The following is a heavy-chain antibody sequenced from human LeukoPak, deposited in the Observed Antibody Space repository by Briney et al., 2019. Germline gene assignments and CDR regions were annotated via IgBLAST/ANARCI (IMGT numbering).Heavy chain of an antibody. V-gene: IGHV1-46*01. J-gene: IGHJ4*02. Sequence: ASVKVSCKASGYTFTSYYMHWVRQAPGQGLEWMGIINPSGGSTSYAQKFQGRATMTRDTSTSTVYMELSSLRSEDTAVYYCASAPHPWIHYFDYWGQGTLVTVSS. CDR3: ASAPHPWIHYFDY. CDR2: INPSGGST. CDR1: GYTFTSYY. D-gene: IGHD5-12*01.